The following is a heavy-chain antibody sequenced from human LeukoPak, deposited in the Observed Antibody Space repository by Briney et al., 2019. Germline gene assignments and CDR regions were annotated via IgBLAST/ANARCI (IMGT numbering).Heavy chain of an antibody. CDR2: ISSSGST. J-gene: IGHJ5*02. V-gene: IGHV4-4*08. Sequence: PSETLSLTCSVSGGSISSYYWMWIRQPPGKGLEWIGCISSSGSTNYNPSLKSRVIISVDTSKNQFSLKLSSVTAADTAVYYCARDSASGPYNWFDPWGQGTLVTVSS. CDR3: ARDSASGPYNWFDP. CDR1: GGSISSYY. D-gene: IGHD3-10*01.